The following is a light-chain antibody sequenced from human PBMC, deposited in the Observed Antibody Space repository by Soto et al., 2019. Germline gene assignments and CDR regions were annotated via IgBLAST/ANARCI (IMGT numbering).Light chain of an antibody. CDR2: GAS. V-gene: IGKV3-15*01. J-gene: IGKJ1*01. CDR1: QSVSNN. Sequence: EILFTQSPATLSLSHGERATLSCRASQSVSNNYLAWYQQKPGQAPRLLIYGASTRATGIPARFSGSGSGTEFTLTISSLQSEDFAVYYCQQYNNWPRTFGQGTKVDIK. CDR3: QQYNNWPRT.